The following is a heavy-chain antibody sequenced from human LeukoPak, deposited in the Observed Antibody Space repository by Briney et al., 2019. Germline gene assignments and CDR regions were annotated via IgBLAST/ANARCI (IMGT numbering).Heavy chain of an antibody. CDR3: ARDREYSSSGLVWFDP. CDR1: GGSVSGYY. Sequence: ETLFLTCTVSGGSVSGYYWSWIRQPPGKGLEWLGYIYYSGSTNYNPSLKSRVTISVDTSENQFSLKLTSVTAADTAVYYCARDREYSSSGLVWFDPWGHGILVTVSS. D-gene: IGHD6-6*01. V-gene: IGHV4-59*02. J-gene: IGHJ5*02. CDR2: IYYSGST.